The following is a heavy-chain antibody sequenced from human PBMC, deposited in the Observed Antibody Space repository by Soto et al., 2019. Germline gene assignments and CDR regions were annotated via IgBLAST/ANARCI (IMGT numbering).Heavy chain of an antibody. V-gene: IGHV1-69*13. D-gene: IGHD6-13*01. CDR1: GGTFSSYA. J-gene: IGHJ3*02. Sequence: RASVKVSCKASGGTFSSYAISWVRQAPGQGLEWMGGIIPIFGTANYAQKFQGRVTITADESTSTAYMELSSLRSEDTAVYYCARSKSSMGSSWYPIYAFDIWGQGTMVTVSS. CDR2: IIPIFGTA. CDR3: ARSKSSMGSSWYPIYAFDI.